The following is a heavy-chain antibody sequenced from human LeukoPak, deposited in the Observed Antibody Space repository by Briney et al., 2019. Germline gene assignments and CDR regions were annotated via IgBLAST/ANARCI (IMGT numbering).Heavy chain of an antibody. Sequence: GGSLRLSCAASGFTFSGYAMHWVRQAPGEGLEGVAFIRYDGSNKYYADSVKGRFTISIDNSKNTLYLQMNSLRAEDTAVYYCAKILSSGYGGNRRFDYWGQGTLVTVSS. CDR2: IRYDGSNK. V-gene: IGHV3-30*02. D-gene: IGHD4-23*01. CDR3: AKILSSGYGGNRRFDY. J-gene: IGHJ4*02. CDR1: GFTFSGYA.